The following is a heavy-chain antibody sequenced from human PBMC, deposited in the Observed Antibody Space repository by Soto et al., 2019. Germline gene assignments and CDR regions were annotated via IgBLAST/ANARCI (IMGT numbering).Heavy chain of an antibody. Sequence: GGSLRLSCAASGFTFSSYAMSWVRQAPGKGLGWVSAISGSGGSTYYADSVQGRFTISRDNSKNTLYLQMNSLRAEDTAVYYCAKSRITIEFLWSPGPLYYFDYWGQGTLVTVSS. V-gene: IGHV3-23*01. D-gene: IGHD3-3*01. J-gene: IGHJ4*02. CDR3: AKSRITIEFLWSPGPLYYFDY. CDR1: GFTFSSYA. CDR2: ISGSGGST.